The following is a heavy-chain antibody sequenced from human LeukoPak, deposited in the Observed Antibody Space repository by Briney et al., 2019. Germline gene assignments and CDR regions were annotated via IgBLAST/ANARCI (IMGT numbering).Heavy chain of an antibody. CDR1: GGSFSGYY. D-gene: IGHD2-15*01. CDR2: INHSGST. Sequence: SETLSLTCAVYGGSFSGYYWSWIRQPPGKGLEWIGEINHSGSTNYNPSLKSRVTISVDTSKNQLSLKLSSVTAADTAVYYCARGRGYCSGSCRLRPIPPTILDYWGQGTLVTVSS. CDR3: ARGRGYCSGSCRLRPIPPTILDY. V-gene: IGHV4-34*01. J-gene: IGHJ4*02.